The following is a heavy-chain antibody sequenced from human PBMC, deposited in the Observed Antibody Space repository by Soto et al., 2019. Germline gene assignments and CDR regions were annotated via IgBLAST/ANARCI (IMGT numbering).Heavy chain of an antibody. Sequence: SETLCLSVTVSGGSISGGGYSWSCILQHPGKGLEWLGYIYYSGSPYYNPSLKSRVTISVDTSKHQFSLKLSSVTAADTAVYYCARVWRVMRWLRLGICGQGPLVTVSS. CDR2: IYYSGSP. D-gene: IGHD3-16*01. CDR3: ARVWRVMRWLRLGI. V-gene: IGHV4-31*02. CDR1: GGSISGGGYS. J-gene: IGHJ4*02.